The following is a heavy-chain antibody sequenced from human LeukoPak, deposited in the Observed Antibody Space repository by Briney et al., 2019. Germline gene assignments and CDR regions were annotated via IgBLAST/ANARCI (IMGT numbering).Heavy chain of an antibody. J-gene: IGHJ4*02. Sequence: GSLRLSCAASGIAFSNAWMTWVRQAPGRGMEWVGRIYRSTNGETTDYGAPVKGRFTMSRDDSKNTLYLQMNSLKTEDTAVYYCTTYSGGSCPFWGQGTLVTVSS. CDR3: TTYSGGSCPF. CDR2: IYRSTNGETT. V-gene: IGHV3-15*01. D-gene: IGHD6-19*01. CDR1: GIAFSNAW.